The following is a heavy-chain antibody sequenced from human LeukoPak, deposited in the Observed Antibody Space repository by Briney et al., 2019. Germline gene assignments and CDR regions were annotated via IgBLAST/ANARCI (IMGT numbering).Heavy chain of an antibody. Sequence: KSSETLSLTCTVSGGSISSYYWSWIRQPPGKGLEWIGRIYNSGSTSYNPSPKSRVTISVDTSKNQFSLKLSSVTAADTAVYYCARGVYYDTSDNWFDPWGQGTLVTVSS. D-gene: IGHD3-22*01. J-gene: IGHJ5*02. CDR1: GGSISSYY. V-gene: IGHV4-59*01. CDR2: IYNSGST. CDR3: ARGVYYDTSDNWFDP.